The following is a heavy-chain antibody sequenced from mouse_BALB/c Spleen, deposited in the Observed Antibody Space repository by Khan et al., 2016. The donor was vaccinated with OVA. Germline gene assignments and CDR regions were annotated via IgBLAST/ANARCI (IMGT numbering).Heavy chain of an antibody. J-gene: IGHJ2*01. CDR1: GYTFSSYW. CDR3: ARSCYDYDGY. D-gene: IGHD2-4*01. Sequence: QVQLQQSGAELMKPGASVKISCKATGYTFSSYWIEWVKQRPGHGLEWIGEILPGNSSTNYNEKFKGKATFTADTSSNTAYMQLSSLTSDDSAVYYCARSCYDYDGYWGPGTTLTVSS. CDR2: ILPGNSST. V-gene: IGHV1-9*01.